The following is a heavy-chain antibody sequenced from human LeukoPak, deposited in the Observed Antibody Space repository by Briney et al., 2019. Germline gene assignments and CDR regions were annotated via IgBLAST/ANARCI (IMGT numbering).Heavy chain of an antibody. Sequence: SQTLSLTCTVSGGSLSSGDYYWSWIRQPPGKGLVWIGYIYYSGSTYYNPSLKSRVTISVDTSKNQFSLKLSSVTAADTAVYYCARESMLNYYDSSGYYYSFDYWGQGTLVTVSS. D-gene: IGHD3-22*01. CDR2: IYYSGST. CDR3: ARESMLNYYDSSGYYYSFDY. V-gene: IGHV4-30-4*08. CDR1: GGSLSSGDYY. J-gene: IGHJ4*02.